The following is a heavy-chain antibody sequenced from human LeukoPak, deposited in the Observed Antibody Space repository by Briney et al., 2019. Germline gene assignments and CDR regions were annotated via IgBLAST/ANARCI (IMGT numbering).Heavy chain of an antibody. CDR1: GGSISSDY. V-gene: IGHV4-59*01. D-gene: IGHD2/OR15-2a*01. Sequence: PSETLSLTCTVPGGSISSDYWSWIRQPPGKGLEWIGYVYYSGSTNYNPSLRSRVTISVDMSKTQFSLKLSSVTAADTAVYYCARELKVGNTGYYFDYWGQGTLVTVSS. CDR2: VYYSGST. J-gene: IGHJ4*02. CDR3: ARELKVGNTGYYFDY.